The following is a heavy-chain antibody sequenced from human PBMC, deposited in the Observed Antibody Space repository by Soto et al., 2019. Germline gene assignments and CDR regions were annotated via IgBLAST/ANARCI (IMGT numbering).Heavy chain of an antibody. CDR2: ISAHNGNT. V-gene: IGHV1-18*01. Sequence: QVHLVQSGAEVKKPGASVKVSCQGSGYAFTTYGITWVRQAPGQGLEWMGWISAHNGNTNYAQKLQGRVTVTRDTSTSTADMELRSLGYDDTAVYYCARGRYGDYWGQGALVTVSS. D-gene: IGHD1-1*01. CDR1: GYAFTTYG. CDR3: ARGRYGDY. J-gene: IGHJ4*02.